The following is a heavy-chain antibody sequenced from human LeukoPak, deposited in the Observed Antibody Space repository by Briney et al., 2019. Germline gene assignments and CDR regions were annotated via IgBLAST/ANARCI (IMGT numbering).Heavy chain of an antibody. J-gene: IGHJ4*02. CDR2: ISSSSSYI. CDR3: ARDVYYDFWSGVDY. CDR1: GFTFSSYS. V-gene: IGHV3-21*01. D-gene: IGHD3-3*01. Sequence: GGSLRLSCAASGFTFSSYSMNWVRQAPGKGLEWVSSISSSSSYIYYADSVKGRFTISRDNAKNSLYLQMNSLRAEGTAVYYCARDVYYDFWSGVDYWGQGTLVTVSS.